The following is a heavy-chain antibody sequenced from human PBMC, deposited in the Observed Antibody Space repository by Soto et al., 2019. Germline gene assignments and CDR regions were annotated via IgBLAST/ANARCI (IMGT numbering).Heavy chain of an antibody. Sequence: GESLKISCKGSGYSFTSYWIGWARQMPGKGLEWMGIIYPGDSDTRYSPSFQGQVTISANKSISTAHLQWSSMKASDTAMYYCAIHSPPRLDDDYVDRENCYYCSGMDVRGQVNTVTVSS. D-gene: IGHD4-17*01. CDR1: GYSFTSYW. V-gene: IGHV5-51*01. CDR2: IYPGDSDT. J-gene: IGHJ6*01. CDR3: AIHSPPRLDDDYVDRENCYYCSGMDV.